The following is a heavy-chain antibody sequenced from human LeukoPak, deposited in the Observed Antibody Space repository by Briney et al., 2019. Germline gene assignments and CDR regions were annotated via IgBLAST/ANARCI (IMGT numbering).Heavy chain of an antibody. Sequence: PGRSLRLSCAASGFTFSSYAMHWVRQAPGKGLEWVAVISYDGSNKYYADSVKGRFTIFRDNSKNTLYLQTDSLRAEDTALYYCAKDRWGSGYYFDYWGQGTLVTVSS. V-gene: IGHV3-30-3*01. CDR1: GFTFSSYA. D-gene: IGHD3-16*01. CDR2: ISYDGSNK. CDR3: AKDRWGSGYYFDY. J-gene: IGHJ4*02.